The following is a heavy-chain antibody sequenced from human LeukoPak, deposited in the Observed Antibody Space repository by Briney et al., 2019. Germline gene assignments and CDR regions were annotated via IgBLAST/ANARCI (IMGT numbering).Heavy chain of an antibody. Sequence: GASVKVSCKASGGTFSSYAISWVRQAPGQGLEWMGRIIPILGIANYAQKFQGRVTITADKSTSTAYMELRGLRSDDTAVYYCARDPGSYGFIDYWGQGTLVTVSS. CDR3: ARDPGSYGFIDY. CDR1: GGTFSSYA. J-gene: IGHJ4*02. CDR2: IIPILGIA. D-gene: IGHD1-26*01. V-gene: IGHV1-69*04.